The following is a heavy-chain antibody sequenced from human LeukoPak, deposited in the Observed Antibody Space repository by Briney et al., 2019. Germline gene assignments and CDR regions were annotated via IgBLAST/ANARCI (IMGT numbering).Heavy chain of an antibody. CDR2: IIPIFGTA. V-gene: IGHV1-69*05. CDR3: ARYCSSTSCPISD. Sequence: SVKVSCKASGGTFSSYAISWVRQAPGQGLEWMGGIIPIFGTANYAQKFQGRVTITTDESTSTAYMELSSLRSDDTAVYYCARYCSSTSCPISDWGQGTLVTVSS. D-gene: IGHD2-2*01. CDR1: GGTFSSYA. J-gene: IGHJ4*02.